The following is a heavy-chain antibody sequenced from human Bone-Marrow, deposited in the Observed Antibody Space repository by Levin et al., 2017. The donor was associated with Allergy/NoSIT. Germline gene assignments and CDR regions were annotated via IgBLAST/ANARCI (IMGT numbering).Heavy chain of an antibody. J-gene: IGHJ4*02. Sequence: PGGSLRLSCAASGFTFSDYYMSWIRQAPGKGLEWVSYISSSGSTIYYADSVKGRFTISRDNAKNSLYLQMNSLRAEDTAVYYCARVGRAVTTGGGGIKGSFDYWGQGTLVTVSS. CDR2: ISSSGSTI. CDR1: GFTFSDYY. CDR3: ARVGRAVTTGGGGIKGSFDY. D-gene: IGHD4-17*01. V-gene: IGHV3-11*01.